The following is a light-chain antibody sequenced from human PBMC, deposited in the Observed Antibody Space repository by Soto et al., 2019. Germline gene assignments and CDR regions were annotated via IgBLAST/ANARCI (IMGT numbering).Light chain of an antibody. J-gene: IGKJ1*01. CDR1: QSISNY. CDR3: QQYNSIPRT. V-gene: IGKV1-5*03. Sequence: DLQMTQSPSTLSASVGDRVTITCRASQSISNYLAWYQQKPGKAPKLLIYLASSLESGVPSRFSGSGSGTEFTLTISSLQPDDFATYYCQQYNSIPRTFGQGTKVEIK. CDR2: LAS.